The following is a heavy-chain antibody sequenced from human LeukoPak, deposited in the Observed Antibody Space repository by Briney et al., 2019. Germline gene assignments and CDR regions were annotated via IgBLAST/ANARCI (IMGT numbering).Heavy chain of an antibody. CDR3: ASYPRYSSSPPFDY. V-gene: IGHV1-2*02. CDR1: GYTFTGYY. D-gene: IGHD6-19*01. Sequence: ASVKVSCKASGYTFTGYYMHWVRQAPGQGLEWMGWINPNTGDTHYAQRFQGRVTMTRDTTINTAYMELNRLISDDTAVYYCASYPRYSSSPPFDYWGQGTLVTVSS. J-gene: IGHJ4*02. CDR2: INPNTGDT.